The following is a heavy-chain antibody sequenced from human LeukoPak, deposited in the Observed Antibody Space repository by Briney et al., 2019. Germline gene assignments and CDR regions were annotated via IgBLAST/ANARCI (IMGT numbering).Heavy chain of an antibody. CDR2: ISGSGSPT. V-gene: IGHV3-23*01. D-gene: IGHD1-26*01. CDR3: AGQVGASWFDP. Sequence: PGGSLRLSCAASGFTFSSFAMSWVRQAPVKGLELVSTISGSGSPTYFADSVKGRFIISRDNSKNTLYLQRNSLRAEDTAVYYCAGQVGASWFDPWGQGTLLTVSS. CDR1: GFTFSSFA. J-gene: IGHJ5*02.